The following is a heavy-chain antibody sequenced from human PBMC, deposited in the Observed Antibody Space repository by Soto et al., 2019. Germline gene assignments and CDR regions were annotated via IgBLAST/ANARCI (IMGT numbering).Heavy chain of an antibody. CDR3: AHRTYGPFHY. CDR2: ISWDDNK. J-gene: IGHJ4*02. Sequence: FSLRTSGVGVGWIRQPPGKALEWLALISWDDNKRYSPSLKSRVTITKDTSKNQVVLTMTNMDPVDTATYYCAHRTYGPFHYWGQGTQVTVSS. V-gene: IGHV2-5*02. D-gene: IGHD3-10*01. CDR1: FSLRTSGVG.